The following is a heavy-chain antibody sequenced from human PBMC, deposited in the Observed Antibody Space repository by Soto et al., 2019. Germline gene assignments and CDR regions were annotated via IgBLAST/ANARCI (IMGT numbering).Heavy chain of an antibody. J-gene: IGHJ5*02. CDR3: ARLGGYYQSLDT. Sequence: SETLSLTCTVSGGSISSGNWWTWVRQPPGKGLEWIGYIYYSGSTTYSPSLKSRVTISVDRSKNQFSLKLTSVTAADTAVYYCARLGGYYQSLDTWGQGTLVTVSS. CDR2: IYYSGST. CDR1: GGSISSGNW. V-gene: IGHV4-4*02. D-gene: IGHD3-3*01.